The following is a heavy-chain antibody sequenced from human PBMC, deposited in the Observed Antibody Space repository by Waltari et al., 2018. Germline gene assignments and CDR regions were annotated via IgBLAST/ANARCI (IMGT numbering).Heavy chain of an antibody. CDR3: AKRGAPGELWFFDY. CDR2: SGSSGAAT. Sequence: EVQLLESGGGLVQPGGSLRLSCAVSGFTFRDYAMTWVRQAPGKGLGVVELSGSSGAATYYAESVKGRFSISRDNSRNTLYLQMNSLRAEDTAMYYCAKRGAPGELWFFDYWGQGNLVTVSS. D-gene: IGHD2-21*01. V-gene: IGHV3-23*01. CDR1: GFTFRDYA. J-gene: IGHJ4*02.